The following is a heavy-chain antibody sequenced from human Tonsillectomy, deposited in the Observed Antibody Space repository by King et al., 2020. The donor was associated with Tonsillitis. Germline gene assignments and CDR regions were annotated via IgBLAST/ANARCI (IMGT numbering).Heavy chain of an antibody. V-gene: IGHV4-59*01. D-gene: IGHD6-13*01. CDR1: GGSISSYY. CDR3: ASSSSWSFDY. Sequence: VQLQESGPGLVKPSETLSLTCTVSGGSISSYYWSWIRQPPGKGLEWIGYIYYSGSTNYNPSLKSRVTISVDTSKNQFSLKLSSVTAADTAVYYCASSSSWSFDYWGQGTLVTVSS. CDR2: IYYSGST. J-gene: IGHJ4*02.